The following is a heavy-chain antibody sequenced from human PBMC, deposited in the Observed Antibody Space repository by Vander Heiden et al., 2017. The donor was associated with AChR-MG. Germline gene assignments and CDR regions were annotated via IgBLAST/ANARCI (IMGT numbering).Heavy chain of an antibody. CDR2: IIPIFGTA. D-gene: IGHD3-9*01. Sequence: QVQLVQSGAEVKKPGSSVKVSCKASGGTFSSYPISWVRQAPGQGLEWMGGIIPIFGTANYAQKFQGRVTITADKSTSTAYMELSSLRSEDTAVYYCARERGFDWLSYYYYGMDVWGQGTTVTVSS. V-gene: IGHV1-69*06. CDR1: GGTFSSYP. J-gene: IGHJ6*02. CDR3: ARERGFDWLSYYYYGMDV.